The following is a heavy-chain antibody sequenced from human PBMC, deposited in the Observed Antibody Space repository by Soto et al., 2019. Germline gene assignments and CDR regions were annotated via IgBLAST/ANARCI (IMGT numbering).Heavy chain of an antibody. V-gene: IGHV3-15*01. CDR3: TTDSTGGGDCYDY. J-gene: IGHJ4*02. CDR1: GFTFSNAW. D-gene: IGHD2-21*01. CDR2: IKSKTDGGTT. Sequence: EVQLVESGGGLVKPGGSLRLSCAASGFTFSNAWMSWVRQAPGKGLEWVGRIKSKTDGGTTDYAAPVKGRFTISRDDSKNTLYLQMNSLKTEDTAVYYCTTDSTGGGDCYDYWGQGTLVTVSS.